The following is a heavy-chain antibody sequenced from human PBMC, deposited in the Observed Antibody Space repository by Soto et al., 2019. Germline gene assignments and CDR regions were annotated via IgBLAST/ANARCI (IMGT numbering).Heavy chain of an antibody. D-gene: IGHD6-13*01. CDR1: GGTFRSYA. CDR3: ALAAGTRYYYYYGMNV. V-gene: IGHV1-69*12. J-gene: IGHJ6*02. Sequence: QVQLVQSGAEVKKPGSSVKVSCKASGGTFRSYAISWVRQAPGQGLEWMGGSIPIFGTANDAQKIQGRVTITEDESTITAYLELSRLRSEHTAVCYCALAAGTRYYYYYGMNVWGQEFTLTVSS. CDR2: SIPIFGTA.